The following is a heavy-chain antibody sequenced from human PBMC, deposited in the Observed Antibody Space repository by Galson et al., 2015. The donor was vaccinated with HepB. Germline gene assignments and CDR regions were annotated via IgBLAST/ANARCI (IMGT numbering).Heavy chain of an antibody. Sequence: LSLTCAVYGGSFSGYYWSWIRQPPGKGLEWIGEINHSGSTNYNPSLKSRVTISVDTSKNQFSLKLSSVTAADTAVYYCARLRPNIPRYYYYYMDVWGKGTTVTVSS. CDR3: ARLRPNIPRYYYYYMDV. J-gene: IGHJ6*03. CDR2: INHSGST. CDR1: GGSFSGYY. D-gene: IGHD2-2*02. V-gene: IGHV4-34*01.